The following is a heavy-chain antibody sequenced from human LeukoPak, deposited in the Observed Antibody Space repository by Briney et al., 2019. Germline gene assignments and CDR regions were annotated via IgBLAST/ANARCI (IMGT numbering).Heavy chain of an antibody. Sequence: SETLSLTCTVSGGSISSSSYYWGWIRQPPGKGLEWIGSIYYSGSTYYNPSLKSRVTISVDTSKNQFSLKLSSVTAADLAVYYCARSAGSGYPDYWGQGTLVTVSS. CDR1: GGSISSSSYY. CDR2: IYYSGST. V-gene: IGHV4-39*07. D-gene: IGHD3-3*01. CDR3: ARSAGSGYPDY. J-gene: IGHJ4*02.